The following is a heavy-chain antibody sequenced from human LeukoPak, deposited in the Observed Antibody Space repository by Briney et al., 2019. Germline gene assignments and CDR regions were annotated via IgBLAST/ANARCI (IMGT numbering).Heavy chain of an antibody. CDR2: INYSGST. J-gene: IGHJ4*02. D-gene: IGHD1-7*01. CDR3: ARELELRMGYYFDY. V-gene: IGHV4-39*07. Sequence: SETLSLTCTVSGGSISSSSYYWGWIRQPPGKGLEWIGSINYSGSTYYNPSLKSRVTISVDTSKNQFSLKLSSVTAADTAVYYCARELELRMGYYFDYWGQGTLVTVSS. CDR1: GGSISSSSYY.